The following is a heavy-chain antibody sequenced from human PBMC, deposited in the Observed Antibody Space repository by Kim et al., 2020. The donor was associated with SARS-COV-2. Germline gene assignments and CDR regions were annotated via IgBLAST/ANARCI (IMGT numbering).Heavy chain of an antibody. CDR3: ARSPALLYARS. Sequence: TGYAQKFQGRVTMTRNTSISTAYMELSSLRSEDTAVYYCARSPALLYARSWGQGTLVTVSS. V-gene: IGHV1-8*01. CDR2: T. D-gene: IGHD2-8*01. J-gene: IGHJ5*02.